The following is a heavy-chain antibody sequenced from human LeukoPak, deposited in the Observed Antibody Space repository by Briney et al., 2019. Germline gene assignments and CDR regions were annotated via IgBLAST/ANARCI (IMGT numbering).Heavy chain of an antibody. CDR3: ARDTYSSGWYKRYYYGMDV. J-gene: IGHJ6*02. CDR1: GFTFSSYS. D-gene: IGHD6-19*01. CDR2: ISSSSSYI. Sequence: GGSLRLSCAASGFTFSSYSMTWVRQAPGKGQEWVSSISSSSSYIYYADSEKGRFTISRDNAKNSLYLQMNSLRAEDTAVYYCARDTYSSGWYKRYYYGMDVWGQGTTVTVSS. V-gene: IGHV3-21*01.